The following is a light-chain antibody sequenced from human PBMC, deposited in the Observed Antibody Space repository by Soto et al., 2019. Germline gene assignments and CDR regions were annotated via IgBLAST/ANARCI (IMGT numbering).Light chain of an antibody. Sequence: EIVMTQSPATLSVSPGERATLSCRASQSVSSNLAWYQQIPGQAPRLLIYGASTRATGIPARFSGSGSGTDFTLTISRLEPEDFAVYYCQQYGSSPLTFGGGTKVEI. V-gene: IGKV3-15*01. J-gene: IGKJ4*01. CDR2: GAS. CDR1: QSVSSN. CDR3: QQYGSSPLT.